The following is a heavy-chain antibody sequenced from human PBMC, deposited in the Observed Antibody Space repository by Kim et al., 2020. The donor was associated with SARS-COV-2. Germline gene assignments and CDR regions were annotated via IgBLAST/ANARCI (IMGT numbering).Heavy chain of an antibody. CDR1: GFTFSSYG. CDR2: ISYDGSNK. CDR3: ALLFLQQHPRYYYGMDV. V-gene: IGHV3-30*03. Sequence: GGSLRLSCAASGFTFSSYGMHWVRQAPGKGLEWVAVISYDGSNKYYADSVKGRFTISRDNSKNTLYLQMNSLRAEDTAVYYCALLFLQQHPRYYYGMDVWGQGTTVTVAS. D-gene: IGHD6-13*01. J-gene: IGHJ6*02.